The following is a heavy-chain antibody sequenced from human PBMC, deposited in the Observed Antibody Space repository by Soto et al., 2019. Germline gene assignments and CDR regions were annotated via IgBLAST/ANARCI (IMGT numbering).Heavy chain of an antibody. D-gene: IGHD5-12*01. J-gene: IGHJ4*02. CDR1: GGSFSAYY. CDR3: ARARPTVGWLRLYYFDY. Sequence: SETLSLTCAVYGGSFSAYYWSWIRQPPGKGLEWIGEINHSGSTNYNPSLKSRVTISVDTSKNQFSLKLSSVTAADTAVYYCARARPTVGWLRLYYFDYWGQGTRVTVSS. CDR2: INHSGST. V-gene: IGHV4-34*01.